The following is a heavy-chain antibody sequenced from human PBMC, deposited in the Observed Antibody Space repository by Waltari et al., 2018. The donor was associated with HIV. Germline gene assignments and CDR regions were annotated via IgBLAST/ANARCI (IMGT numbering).Heavy chain of an antibody. J-gene: IGHJ4*02. Sequence: VQLVQSGGGLIKPGGSLRLSCAAYGFSVPSNWMHWVRQSPGKGMVWVSRINIDGRTIDYADSVKGRFTISRDSAKNTLSLQMNSLREEDTAVYYCSRDTFGEYDFWGQGALVTVSS. D-gene: IGHD3-3*01. CDR1: GFSVPSNW. V-gene: IGHV3-74*01. CDR2: INIDGRTI. CDR3: SRDTFGEYDF.